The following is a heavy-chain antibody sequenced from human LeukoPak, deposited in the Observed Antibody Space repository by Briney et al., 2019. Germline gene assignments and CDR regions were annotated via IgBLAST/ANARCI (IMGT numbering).Heavy chain of an antibody. CDR2: INPDGSVK. CDR1: EFTFGAFW. V-gene: IGHV3-7*01. D-gene: IGHD3-10*01. CDR3: ATHPGDYWFGYLQL. Sequence: GGSLRLSCAASEFTFGAFWMSWVRQAPGKGLEWVATINPDGSVKYYVDSVKGRFTVSRDYAKNSLYLQMNSLRAEDTAVYYCATHPGDYWFGYLQLWGQGTLVTVSS. J-gene: IGHJ4*02.